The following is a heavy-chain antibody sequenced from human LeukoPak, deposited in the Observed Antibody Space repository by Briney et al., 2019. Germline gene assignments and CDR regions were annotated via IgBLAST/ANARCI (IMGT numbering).Heavy chain of an antibody. CDR2: ISHAGSNE. J-gene: IGHJ4*02. Sequence: GRSLRLSCAASGFSFSSYGMHWIRQAPGKGLEWVALISHAGSNEYYAASVKGRFTISRDNSNNTFYLQINSLRPEDTAVYYCARGGAPAVYFDYWGQGALVIVSS. V-gene: IGHV3-30*03. CDR1: GFSFSSYG. D-gene: IGHD1-26*01. CDR3: ARGGAPAVYFDY.